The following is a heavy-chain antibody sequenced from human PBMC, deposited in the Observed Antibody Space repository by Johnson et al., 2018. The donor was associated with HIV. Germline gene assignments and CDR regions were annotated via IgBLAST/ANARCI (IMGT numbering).Heavy chain of an antibody. CDR3: ALSTSWSIAFDI. V-gene: IGHV3-53*01. D-gene: IGHD6-13*01. CDR2: IYPGGST. CDR1: AFTVSSNY. J-gene: IGHJ3*02. Sequence: VQLVESGGGFIQPGGSLRLSCAASAFTVSSNYMSWVRQAPGKGLAWVSLIYPGGSTYYTDAVKGRFTISRDNSDNTPFLQMNSLRADDTAMYYCALSTSWSIAFDIWGQGTMVTVSS.